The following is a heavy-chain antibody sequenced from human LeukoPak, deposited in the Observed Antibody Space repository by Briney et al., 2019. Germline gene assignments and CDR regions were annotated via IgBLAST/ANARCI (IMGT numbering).Heavy chain of an antibody. D-gene: IGHD2-15*01. CDR3: ARALSVVVAATPGWFDP. CDR2: IIPIFGTA. CDR1: GYTFTSYD. Sequence: SVKVSCKASGYTFTSYDINWVRQAPGQGLEWMGGIIPIFGTANYAQKFQGRVTITADKSTSTAYMELSSLRSEDTAVYYCARALSVVVAATPGWFDPWGQGTLVTVSS. V-gene: IGHV1-69*06. J-gene: IGHJ5*02.